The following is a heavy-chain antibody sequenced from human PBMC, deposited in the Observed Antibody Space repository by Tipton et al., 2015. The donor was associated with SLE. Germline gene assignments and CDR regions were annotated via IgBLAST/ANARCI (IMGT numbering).Heavy chain of an antibody. D-gene: IGHD2-8*01. V-gene: IGHV3-7*05. CDR2: IKQDGSEK. CDR1: GFTFSRHW. Sequence: LRLSCAASGFTFSRHWMSWVRQAPGKGLEWVANIKQDGSEKFFVDSVKGRFTISRDNAKNSLYLQMDSLRAEDTAVYYCVRNGGAFDFWGQGTMVTVSS. J-gene: IGHJ3*01. CDR3: VRNGGAFDF.